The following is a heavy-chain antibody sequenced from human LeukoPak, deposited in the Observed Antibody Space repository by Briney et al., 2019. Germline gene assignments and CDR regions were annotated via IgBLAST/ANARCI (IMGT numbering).Heavy chain of an antibody. D-gene: IGHD6-13*01. J-gene: IGHJ4*02. CDR2: ISVSGDRT. CDR3: AKDMGSVAAVRLDY. Sequence: GGSLRLSCAASGFTFSNYVMSWVRQAPGKGLQWVSDISVSGDRTYYADSVKGRFTISRDNSKNMVYLQMSSLRGEDTAVYYCAKDMGSVAAVRLDYWGQGTLVTVSS. V-gene: IGHV3-23*01. CDR1: GFTFSNYV.